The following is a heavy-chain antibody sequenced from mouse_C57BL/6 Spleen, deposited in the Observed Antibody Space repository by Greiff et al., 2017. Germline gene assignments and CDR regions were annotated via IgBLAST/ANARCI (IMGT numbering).Heavy chain of an antibody. CDR3: AREANYYGSSPEYFDY. V-gene: IGHV3-6*01. CDR2: ISYDGSN. D-gene: IGHD1-1*01. Sequence: EVQLQESGPGLVKPSQSLSLTCSVTGYSITSGYYWNWIRQFPGNKLEWMGYISYDGSNNYNPSLKNRISITRDTSKNQFFLKLNSVTTEDTATYYGAREANYYGSSPEYFDYWGQGTTLTVSS. J-gene: IGHJ2*01. CDR1: GYSITSGYY.